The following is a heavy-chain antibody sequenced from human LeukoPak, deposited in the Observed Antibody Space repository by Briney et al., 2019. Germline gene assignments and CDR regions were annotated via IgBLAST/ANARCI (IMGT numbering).Heavy chain of an antibody. CDR3: ATMVAYYGGNGYSLRFVS. CDR2: IYYNGDT. V-gene: IGHV4-59*07. J-gene: IGHJ5*01. Sequence: SDALSLTCTVSGGSISIYYWSWLRQSPGKGLEWIGYIYYNGDTNFNPSRQSRVTMSVATSNNQFSLRLSSMTAADTAVYYCATMVAYYGGNGYSLRFVSWGHGTLVTV. CDR1: GGSISIYY. D-gene: IGHD3-22*01.